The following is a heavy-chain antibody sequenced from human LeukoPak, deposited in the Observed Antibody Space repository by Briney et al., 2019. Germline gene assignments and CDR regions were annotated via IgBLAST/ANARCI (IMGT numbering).Heavy chain of an antibody. CDR3: ANLARPLDY. V-gene: IGHV3-30*02. D-gene: IGHD6-6*01. J-gene: IGHJ4*02. Sequence: GGSLRLSCAASGFTFSSYAMHWVRQAPGKGLEWVAFIRYDGSNEYLDSVKGRFTISRDNSKNTLHLQMNSLKPEDTAVYYCANLARPLDYWDQGALVTVSS. CDR1: GFTFSSYA. CDR2: IRYDGSNE.